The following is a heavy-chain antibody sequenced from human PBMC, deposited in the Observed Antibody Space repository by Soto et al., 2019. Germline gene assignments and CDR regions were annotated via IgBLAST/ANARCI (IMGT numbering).Heavy chain of an antibody. CDR3: ARGGPPIDY. Sequence: QVQLVQSGAEEKKPGASVKVSCKASGYTFTSYAMHWVRQAPGQRLEWMGWINAGNGITKYSQKFQGRVTITRDTSASTAYMELSSLRSEDTAVYYCARGGPPIDYWGQGTLVTVSS. CDR2: INAGNGIT. V-gene: IGHV1-3*05. D-gene: IGHD3-10*01. CDR1: GYTFTSYA. J-gene: IGHJ4*02.